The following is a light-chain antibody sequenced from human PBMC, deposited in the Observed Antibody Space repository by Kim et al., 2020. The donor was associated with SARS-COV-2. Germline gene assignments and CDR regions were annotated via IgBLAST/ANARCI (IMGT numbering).Light chain of an antibody. CDR3: QQYGSSPGT. V-gene: IGKV3-20*01. J-gene: IGKJ1*01. CDR2: GAS. Sequence: PGERATPSCRASQSVSSSYLAWYQQKPGQAPRLLIYGASSRATGIPDRFSGSGSGTDFTLTISRLEPEDFAVYYCQQYGSSPGTFGQGTKVDIK. CDR1: QSVSSSY.